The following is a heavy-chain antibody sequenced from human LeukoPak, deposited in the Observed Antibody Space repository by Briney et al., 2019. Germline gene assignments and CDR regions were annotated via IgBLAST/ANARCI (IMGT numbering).Heavy chain of an antibody. CDR1: VGSINNHY. D-gene: IGHD2-15*01. J-gene: IGHJ6*02. Sequence: PSETLSLTCIVSVGSINNHYWSWIRQPPGKGHEWIGEVSFSGSTNYNPSLTSRVTISADTSKNQFSLKLSSVTAADTAMYYCALYCRLSSNCGYYGMDVWGQGTTVTVSS. CDR3: ALYCRLSSNCGYYGMDV. CDR2: VSFSGST. V-gene: IGHV4-59*11.